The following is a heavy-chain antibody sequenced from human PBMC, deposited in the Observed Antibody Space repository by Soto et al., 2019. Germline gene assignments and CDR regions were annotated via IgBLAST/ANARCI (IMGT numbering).Heavy chain of an antibody. CDR3: ARVAPESGSGSYYTRTYYYYYYCIDV. CDR2: IIPIFGTA. J-gene: IGHJ6*02. D-gene: IGHD3-10*01. V-gene: IGHV1-69*13. Sequence: SVKVSCKASGGTFSSYAINWVRQAPGQGLEWMGGIIPIFGTANYAQKFQGRVTITADESTSTAYMELSSLRSEDTAVYYCARVAPESGSGSYYTRTYYYYYYCIDVWGQGTTVTISS. CDR1: GGTFSSYA.